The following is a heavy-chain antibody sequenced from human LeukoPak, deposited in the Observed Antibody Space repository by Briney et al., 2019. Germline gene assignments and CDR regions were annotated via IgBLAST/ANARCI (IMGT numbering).Heavy chain of an antibody. CDR3: ARGSRYYYDSSGYYYWIY. CDR2: MNPNSGNT. V-gene: IGHV1-8*01. CDR1: GYTFTSYD. Sequence: ASVKVSCKASGYTFTSYDINWVRQATGQGLEWMGWMNPNSGNTGYAQKFQGRVTVTRNTSISTAYMELSSLRSEDTAVYYCARGSRYYYDSSGYYYWIYWGQGTLVTVSS. J-gene: IGHJ4*02. D-gene: IGHD3-22*01.